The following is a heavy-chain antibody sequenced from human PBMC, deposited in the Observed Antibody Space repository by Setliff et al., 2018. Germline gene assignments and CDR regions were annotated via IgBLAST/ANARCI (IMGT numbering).Heavy chain of an antibody. V-gene: IGHV1-18*04. D-gene: IGHD2-8*01. CDR3: LRLVRYCTKIACQATSGDEV. CDR1: GYNFTGYY. J-gene: IGHJ4*02. Sequence: ASVKVSCKASGYNFTGYYMYWVRQAPGQGLEWLGWIGVYGGNTYSAQRFQGRVSLTTDESTNTGYLELRGLRSDDTAVYYCLRLVRYCTKIACQATSGDEVWGLGTLVTVSS. CDR2: IGVYGGNT.